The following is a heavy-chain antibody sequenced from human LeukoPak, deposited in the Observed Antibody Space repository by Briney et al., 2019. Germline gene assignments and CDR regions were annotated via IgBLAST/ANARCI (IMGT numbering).Heavy chain of an antibody. J-gene: IGHJ6*02. V-gene: IGHV1-18*01. CDR3: AMAPYCSGGSCYWYYYYGMDV. D-gene: IGHD2-15*01. CDR2: ISAYNGNA. Sequence: ASVKVSCKASGYTFTSYGISWVRQAPGQGLEWMGWISAYNGNANYAQKLQGRVTMTTDTSTGTAYMELRSLRSDDTAVYYCAMAPYCSGGSCYWYYYYGMDVWGQGTTVTVSS. CDR1: GYTFTSYG.